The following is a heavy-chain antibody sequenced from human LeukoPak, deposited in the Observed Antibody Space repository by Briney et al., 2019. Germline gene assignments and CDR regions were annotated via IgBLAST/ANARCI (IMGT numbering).Heavy chain of an antibody. CDR1: GFRFDDHG. J-gene: IGHJ4*02. Sequence: GSLRLSCAASGFRFDDHGMSWVRQVPGKGLEWVSGINWNGASTGYGDSVKGRLTISRDNAKNSLYLQMNSLRAEDTALYYCAGGDRNGWYFDYWGQGILVTVSS. V-gene: IGHV3-20*04. D-gene: IGHD6-19*01. CDR3: AGGDRNGWYFDY. CDR2: INWNGAST.